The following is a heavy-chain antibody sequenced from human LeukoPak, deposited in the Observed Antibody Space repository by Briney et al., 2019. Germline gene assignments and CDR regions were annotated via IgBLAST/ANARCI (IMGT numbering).Heavy chain of an antibody. CDR1: GYTFTTLD. CDR3: ARVDGSPDY. V-gene: IGHV1-8*03. J-gene: IGHJ4*02. Sequence: ASVKVSCKASGYTFTTLDINWVRQATGQGLEWMGWINTNSGNTGNAQRFQGRVTITRNTSISTAYMELSSLTSEDTAVYYCARVDGSPDYWGQGTLVTVSS. CDR2: INTNSGNT. D-gene: IGHD2-15*01.